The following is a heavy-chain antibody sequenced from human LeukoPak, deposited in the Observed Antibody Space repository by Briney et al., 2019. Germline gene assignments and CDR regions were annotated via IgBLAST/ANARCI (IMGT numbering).Heavy chain of an antibody. CDR3: ARGRVVAASFRF. CDR2: IDHGGRA. Sequence: PSETLSLTCAVYGGSFSGYSWNWIRQPPGKGLEWIGEIDHGGRANYNTSLKRRVNISVDTPKNHFSLRLSSLTAAHTAVYYCARGRVVAASFRFWGQGTLVTVSS. J-gene: IGHJ4*02. CDR1: GGSFSGYS. D-gene: IGHD6-25*01. V-gene: IGHV4-34*01.